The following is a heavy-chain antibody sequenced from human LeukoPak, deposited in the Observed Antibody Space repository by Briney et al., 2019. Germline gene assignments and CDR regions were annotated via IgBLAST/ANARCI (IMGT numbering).Heavy chain of an antibody. CDR2: ISSSSSYI. CDR3: AKPGETTWFEYFHH. J-gene: IGHJ1*01. Sequence: PGGSLRLSCAASGFTFSSYSMNWVRQAPGKGLEWVSSISSSSSYIYYADSVKGRFTISRDNAKNSLYLQMNSLRAEDTAVYFCAKPGETTWFEYFHHWGQGTLVTVSS. CDR1: GFTFSSYS. V-gene: IGHV3-21*04. D-gene: IGHD3-10*01.